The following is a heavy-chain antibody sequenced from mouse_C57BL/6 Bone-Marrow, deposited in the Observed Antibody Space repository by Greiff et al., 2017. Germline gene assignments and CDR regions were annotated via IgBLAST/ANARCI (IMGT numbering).Heavy chain of an antibody. D-gene: IGHD1-1*01. CDR2: INPSNGGT. Sequence: QVHVKQPGTELVKPGASVKLSCKASGYTFTSYWMHWVKQRPGQGLEWIGNINPSNGGTKYNEKFKSKATLTVDKSSSTAYMQLSSLTSEDSAVYYCARGDYYASSYFDYWGQGTTLTVSS. CDR3: ARGDYYASSYFDY. CDR1: GYTFTSYW. J-gene: IGHJ2*01. V-gene: IGHV1-53*01.